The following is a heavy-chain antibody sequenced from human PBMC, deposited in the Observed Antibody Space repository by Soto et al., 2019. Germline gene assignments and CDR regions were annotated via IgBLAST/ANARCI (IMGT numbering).Heavy chain of an antibody. V-gene: IGHV3-15*07. CDR3: TTDHPYEYDGSCYDH. CDR2: IKSKIDGGTT. Sequence: EVQLAESGGGLVKPGGSLRLSCAASGFTFSNAWMNWVRQAAGKGLEWVGRIKSKIDGGTTNYAAPVKGRFTISRDDSKNTVYLQMNSLKSEDTAMYYCTTDHPYEYDGSCYDHWGQGTLITVSS. CDR1: GFTFSNAW. J-gene: IGHJ4*02. D-gene: IGHD3-22*01.